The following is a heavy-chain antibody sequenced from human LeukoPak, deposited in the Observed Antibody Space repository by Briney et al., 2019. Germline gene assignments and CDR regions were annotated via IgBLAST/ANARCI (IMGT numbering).Heavy chain of an antibody. CDR2: IYYSGST. V-gene: IGHV4-39*07. J-gene: IGHJ6*03. D-gene: IGHD2-2*01. CDR1: GGSISSTSYY. Sequence: PSETLSLTCVVSGGSISSTSYYWGWIRQPPGKGLEWIGSIYYSGSTYYSPSLKSRVTVSVDTSKNQFSLKLSSVTAADTAVYYCARTTEGYCRSTSCYGFYYSYYMDVWGKGTTVTISS. CDR3: ARTTEGYCRSTSCYGFYYSYYMDV.